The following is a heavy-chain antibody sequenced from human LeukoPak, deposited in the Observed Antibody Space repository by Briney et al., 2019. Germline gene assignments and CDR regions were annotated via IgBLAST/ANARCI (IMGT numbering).Heavy chain of an antibody. CDR3: AKDNSGWAFDY. CDR2: TRYDGSEK. Sequence: GGSLRLSCAASGFTFSGYGMHWVRQAPGKGLEWMAFTRYDGSEKWYADSVRGRFTISRDNSKNTLYLQMSTLRPEDTAVYYCAKDNSGWAFDYWGQGTLVTVSS. J-gene: IGHJ4*02. V-gene: IGHV3-30*02. D-gene: IGHD6-19*01. CDR1: GFTFSGYG.